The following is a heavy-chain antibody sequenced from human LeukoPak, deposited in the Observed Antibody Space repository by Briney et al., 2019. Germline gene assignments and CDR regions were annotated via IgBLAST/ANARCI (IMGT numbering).Heavy chain of an antibody. Sequence: PGGSLRLSCAASGFTFSSYSMNWVRQAPGKGLEWVSYISSSSSTIYYADSVKGRFTISRDNAKNSLYLQMNSLRAEDTALYYCAKDISGAGALLPLTMTLDYWGQGTLVTVSS. CDR1: GFTFSSYS. D-gene: IGHD3-22*01. CDR2: ISSSSSTI. J-gene: IGHJ4*02. V-gene: IGHV3-48*04. CDR3: AKDISGAGALLPLTMTLDY.